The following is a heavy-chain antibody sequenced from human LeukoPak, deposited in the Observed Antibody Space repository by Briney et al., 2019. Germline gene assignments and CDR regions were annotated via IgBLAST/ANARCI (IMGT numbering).Heavy chain of an antibody. CDR3: AKVAPYYDSSGYFGSYYYYAMDV. CDR1: GFTFTNYA. Sequence: GGSLRLSCAASGFTFTNYAMSWVRRAPGKGLEWVSAITNTGGSTYYADSVKGRFTISRDNFKNTLYLQMNSLRAEDTAVYYCAKVAPYYDSSGYFGSYYYYAMDVWGQGTTVTVSS. CDR2: ITNTGGST. D-gene: IGHD3-22*01. V-gene: IGHV3-23*01. J-gene: IGHJ6*02.